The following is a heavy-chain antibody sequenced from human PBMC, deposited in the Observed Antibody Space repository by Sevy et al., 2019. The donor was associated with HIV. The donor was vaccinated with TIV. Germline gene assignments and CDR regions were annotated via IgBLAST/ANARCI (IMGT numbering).Heavy chain of an antibody. CDR1: GFTFSSYA. CDR2: INEDGSKK. V-gene: IGHV3-7*01. Sequence: GGSLRLSCAASGFTFSSYAMSWVRQAPGKGLEWVANINEDGSKKDYVDSVKGRFTISRDNAKSSLYLQLNSLRAEDTAIYYCARDFQDNTWNLKYDYWGQGALVTVSS. CDR3: ARDFQDNTWNLKYDY. D-gene: IGHD1-1*01. J-gene: IGHJ4*02.